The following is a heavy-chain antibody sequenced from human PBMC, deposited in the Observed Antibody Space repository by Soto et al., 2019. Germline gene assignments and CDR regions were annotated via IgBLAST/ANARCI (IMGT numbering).Heavy chain of an antibody. V-gene: IGHV4-34*01. D-gene: IGHD3-3*01. CDR1: GGSFSDYF. CDR2: INHGGST. Sequence: SETLSLTCAVYGGSFSDYFWAWIRQPPGKGLEWIGEINHGGSTDYNPSLKSRVAISADTPKNQFSLRLTSVTAADTAVYYCARISTYYDFWTDYYPDVWGQGTTVTVSS. J-gene: IGHJ6*02. CDR3: ARISTYYDFWTDYYPDV.